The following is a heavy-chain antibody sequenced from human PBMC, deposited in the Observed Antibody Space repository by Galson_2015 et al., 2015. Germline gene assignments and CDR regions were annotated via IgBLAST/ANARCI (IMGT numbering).Heavy chain of an antibody. CDR3: AREQPASYSSSWYSRLLGAFDI. CDR1: GFTFSSYA. J-gene: IGHJ3*02. V-gene: IGHV3-30-3*01. Sequence: SLRLSCAASGFTFSSYAMHWVRQAPGKGLEWVAVISYDGSNKYYADSVKGRFTISRDNSKNTLYLQMNSLRAEDTAVYYCAREQPASYSSSWYSRLLGAFDIWGQGTLVTVSS. D-gene: IGHD6-13*01. CDR2: ISYDGSNK.